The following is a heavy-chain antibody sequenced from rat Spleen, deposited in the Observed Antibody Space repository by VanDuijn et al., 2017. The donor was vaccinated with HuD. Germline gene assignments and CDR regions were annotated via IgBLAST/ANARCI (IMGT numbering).Heavy chain of an antibody. CDR2: ISPSGGST. D-gene: IGHD4-2*01. Sequence: EVQLVESGGGLVQPGRSLKLSCVASGFTFNKSWMTWIRQAPGKGLEWIASISPSGGSTYYRDSVKGRFTVSRDNAKSTLYLQMDSLRSEDTATYYCVRQRNPGGGTSYWYFDFWGPGTMVTVSS. V-gene: IGHV5-31*01. CDR3: VRQRNPGGGTSYWYFDF. J-gene: IGHJ1*01. CDR1: GFTFNKSW.